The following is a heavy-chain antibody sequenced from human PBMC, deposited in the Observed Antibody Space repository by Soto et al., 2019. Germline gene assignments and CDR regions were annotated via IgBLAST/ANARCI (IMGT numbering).Heavy chain of an antibody. J-gene: IGHJ4*02. D-gene: IGHD3-10*01. CDR3: ARRGGGAAHSFDY. Sequence: QLQLQESGPGLVKPSETLSLTRTVSGGSISSSSYYWGWIRQPPGKGLEWIGSIYYSGSTYYNPSLMSRVTISVDTSKNKFSLKLSSGTAADTAVYYCARRGGGAAHSFDYWGQGTLVTVSS. CDR2: IYYSGST. V-gene: IGHV4-39*01. CDR1: GGSISSSSYY.